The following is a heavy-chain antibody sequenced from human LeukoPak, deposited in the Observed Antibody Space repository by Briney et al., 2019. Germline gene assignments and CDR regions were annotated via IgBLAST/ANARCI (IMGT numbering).Heavy chain of an antibody. Sequence: GESLKISCKGSGYSFTSYWIGWVRQMPGKGLEWMGIISPGDSDTRSSPSFQGQVTISADQSISTAYRQWSSLKAADTGMDYCARYYLYGSSGYPPYYFYYWGQGTLVTVSS. CDR1: GYSFTSYW. J-gene: IGHJ4*01. V-gene: IGHV5-51*01. CDR2: ISPGDSDT. CDR3: ARYYLYGSSGYPPYYFYY. D-gene: IGHD3-22*01.